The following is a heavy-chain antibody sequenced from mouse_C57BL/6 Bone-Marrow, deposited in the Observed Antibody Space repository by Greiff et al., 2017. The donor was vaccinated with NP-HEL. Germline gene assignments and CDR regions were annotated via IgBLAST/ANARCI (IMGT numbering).Heavy chain of an antibody. V-gene: IGHV1-81*01. CDR1: GYTFTSYG. CDR2: IYPRSGNT. J-gene: IGHJ3*01. D-gene: IGHD2-2*01. CDR3: ARPMVTTVPFAY. Sequence: QVQLQQSGAELARPGASVKLSCKASGYTFTSYGISWVKQRTGQGLEWIGEIYPRSGNTYYNEKFKGKATLTADKSSSKAYMELRSLTSEDSAVYFCARPMVTTVPFAYWGQGTLVTVSA.